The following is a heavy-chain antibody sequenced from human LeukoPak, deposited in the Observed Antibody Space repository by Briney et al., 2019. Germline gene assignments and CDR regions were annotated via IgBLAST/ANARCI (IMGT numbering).Heavy chain of an antibody. V-gene: IGHV1-46*01. Sequence: ASVKVSCKTSGYTFTTYFIHWLRQAPGQDLEWMGMINTNNGRTNQPQTFRGSVTLTRDVSASTVYMEMSSLRSDDTAIYYCVREKAGGYFDFWGQGTLVTVSS. CDR2: INTNNGRT. D-gene: IGHD3-10*01. CDR1: GYTFTTYF. CDR3: VREKAGGYFDF. J-gene: IGHJ4*02.